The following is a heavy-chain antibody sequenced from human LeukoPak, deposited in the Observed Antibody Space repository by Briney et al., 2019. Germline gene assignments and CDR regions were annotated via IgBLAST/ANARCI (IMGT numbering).Heavy chain of an antibody. V-gene: IGHV3-23*01. CDR2: ISSSGGRT. Sequence: GGSLTLSCAASGFTCSNAMSWVRQAPGKGLEWVSVISSSGGRTFYADSVKGRFTISRDNSKNTLSLQMNSLRAEDSAVYFCAREGVNDASGSYYYFDYRGQRTLVTVSS. CDR1: GFTCSNA. D-gene: IGHD3-10*01. CDR3: AREGVNDASGSYYYFDY. J-gene: IGHJ4*02.